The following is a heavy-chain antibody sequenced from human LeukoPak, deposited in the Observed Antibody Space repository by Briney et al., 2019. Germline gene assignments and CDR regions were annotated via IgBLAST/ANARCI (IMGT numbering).Heavy chain of an antibody. CDR2: IKSKTDGGTT. CDR1: GFTFSNAW. CDR3: TTGRLAVDAFDI. Sequence: TSGGSLRLPCAASGFTFSNAWMSWVRQAPGKGLEWVGRIKSKTDGGTTDYAAPVKGRFTISRDDSKNTLYLQMNSLKTEDTAVYYCTTGRLAVDAFDIWGQGTMVTVSS. V-gene: IGHV3-15*01. D-gene: IGHD3-3*01. J-gene: IGHJ3*02.